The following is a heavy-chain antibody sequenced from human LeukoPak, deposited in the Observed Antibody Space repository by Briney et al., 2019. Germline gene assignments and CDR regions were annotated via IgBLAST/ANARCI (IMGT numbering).Heavy chain of an antibody. CDR3: ARVRSGYDYRRLGHGGYYYYYMDV. V-gene: IGHV4-59*01. CDR1: GGSISSYY. Sequence: LETLSLTCTVSGGSISSYYWGWIRPPPRKGLGWIGYIYYSGSTHYNPPLKSRVTISVDTSKNQFSLKLSSVTAADTAVYYCARVRSGYDYRRLGHGGYYYYYMDVWGKGTTVTVSS. D-gene: IGHD5-12*01. J-gene: IGHJ6*03. CDR2: IYYSGST.